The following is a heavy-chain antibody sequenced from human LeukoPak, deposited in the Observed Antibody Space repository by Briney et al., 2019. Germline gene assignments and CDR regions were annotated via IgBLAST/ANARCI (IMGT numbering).Heavy chain of an antibody. D-gene: IGHD6-13*01. CDR1: GFTFSSYW. Sequence: GGSLRLSCAASGFTFSSYWMSWVRQAPGKGLEWVANIKQDGSEKYYVDSVKGRFTISRDNAKNSLYLQMYSLRAEDTAVYYCARGVAAAGYAFDIWGQGTMVTVSS. CDR3: ARGVAAAGYAFDI. CDR2: IKQDGSEK. J-gene: IGHJ3*02. V-gene: IGHV3-7*01.